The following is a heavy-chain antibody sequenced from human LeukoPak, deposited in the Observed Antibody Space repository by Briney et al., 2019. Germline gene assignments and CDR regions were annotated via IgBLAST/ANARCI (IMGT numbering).Heavy chain of an antibody. J-gene: IGHJ3*02. Sequence: AGGSLRLSCAASGFTFSSYGMHWVRQAPGKGLEWVAAIWYDGSNKYYADSVKGRFTISRDNSKNTLYLQMNSLRAEDTAVYYCAKAYYYDSSGYEGDAFDIWGQGTMVTVSS. CDR1: GFTFSSYG. D-gene: IGHD3-22*01. CDR2: IWYDGSNK. V-gene: IGHV3-33*06. CDR3: AKAYYYDSSGYEGDAFDI.